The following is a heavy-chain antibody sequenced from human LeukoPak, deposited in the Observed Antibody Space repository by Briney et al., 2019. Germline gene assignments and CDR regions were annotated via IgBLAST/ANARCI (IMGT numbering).Heavy chain of an antibody. J-gene: IGHJ3*02. V-gene: IGHV3-7*01. CDR2: IKDDGSQK. CDR1: GFTFSNYW. D-gene: IGHD5-12*01. CDR3: ARDSMDIVATIGAFDI. Sequence: GGSLRLSCAASGFTFSNYWMAWLRQAPGKELEWVANIKDDGSQKYHVDSVKGRFTISRDNAKNSLYLQMNSLRAEDTAVYYCARDSMDIVATIGAFDIWGQGTMVAVSS.